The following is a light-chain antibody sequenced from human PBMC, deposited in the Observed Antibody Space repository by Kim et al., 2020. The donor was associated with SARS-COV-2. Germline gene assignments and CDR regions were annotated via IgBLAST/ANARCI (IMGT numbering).Light chain of an antibody. Sequence: LTQPHSVSESPGKTVIISCTRSSGSIATNFVQWYQQRPGSSPTTVIYEDKQRPSGVPDRFSGSIDTSSNSASLTISGLKTEDEADYYCQSFDTSNWVFGGGTQLTVL. V-gene: IGLV6-57*01. CDR3: QSFDTSNWV. J-gene: IGLJ3*02. CDR2: EDK. CDR1: SGSIATNF.